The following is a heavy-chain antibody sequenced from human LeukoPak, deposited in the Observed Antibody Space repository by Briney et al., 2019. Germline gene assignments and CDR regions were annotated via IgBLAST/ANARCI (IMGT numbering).Heavy chain of an antibody. D-gene: IGHD6-6*01. J-gene: IGHJ5*02. CDR1: GYMFTYYW. CDR2: IYPGDSDT. Sequence: GESLKISCQGSGYMFTYYWIGWVRQMPGKGLEWMGIIYPGDSDTRYSPSFQGQVTISADKSISTAYLQWSSLKASDTAMYYCARVLRPGSSSRDFNWFDPWGQGTLVTVSS. CDR3: ARVLRPGSSSRDFNWFDP. V-gene: IGHV5-51*01.